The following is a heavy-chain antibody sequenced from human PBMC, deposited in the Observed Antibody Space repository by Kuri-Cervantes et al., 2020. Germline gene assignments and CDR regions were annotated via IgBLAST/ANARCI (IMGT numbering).Heavy chain of an antibody. V-gene: IGHV3-74*01. CDR2: INSDGSST. J-gene: IGHJ6*02. CDR3: ARGMSSSWYYGMDV. D-gene: IGHD6-13*01. CDR1: GFTFSSYW. Sequence: GESLKISCAASGFTFSSYWMHWVRQAPGKGLVWVSRINSDGSSTSYADSVKGRFTISRDNAKNTLYLQMNSLRAEDTAVHYCARGMSSSWYYGMDVWAKGPRSPSP.